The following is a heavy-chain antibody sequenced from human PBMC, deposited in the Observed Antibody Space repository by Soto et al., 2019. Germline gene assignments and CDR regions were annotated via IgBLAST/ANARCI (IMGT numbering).Heavy chain of an antibody. CDR2: ISYDGSNK. D-gene: IGHD5-18*01. Sequence: LSLTCTVSGFTFSSYAMHWVRQAPGKGLEWVAVISYDGSNKYYADSVKGRFTISRDNSKNTLYLQMNSLRAEDTAVYYCARDISGYSYGAGAFDIWGQGTMVTVSS. J-gene: IGHJ3*02. CDR1: GFTFSSYA. V-gene: IGHV3-30-3*01. CDR3: ARDISGYSYGAGAFDI.